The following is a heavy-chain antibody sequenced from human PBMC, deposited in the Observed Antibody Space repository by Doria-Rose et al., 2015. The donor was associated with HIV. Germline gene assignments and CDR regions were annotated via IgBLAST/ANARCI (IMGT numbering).Heavy chain of an antibody. D-gene: IGHD3-3*01. CDR2: ISLDSGAK. V-gene: IGHV3-9*01. CDR1: GFSFESYA. Sequence: VQLVQYGGGLVQPGRSLRLSCVGSGFSFESYAMHWVRLAPGKGLEWVAGISLDSGAKGNADSVEGRFTISRDNAKKSVYLEMRSLRPEDTAFYYCAKAPIIGPKYYFYMDVWGKGTSVTVSS. CDR3: AKAPIIGPKYYFYMDV. J-gene: IGHJ6*03.